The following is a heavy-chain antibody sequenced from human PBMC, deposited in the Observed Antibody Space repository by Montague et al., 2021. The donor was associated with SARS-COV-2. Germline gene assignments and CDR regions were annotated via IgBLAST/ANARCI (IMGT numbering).Heavy chain of an antibody. J-gene: IGHJ5*02. V-gene: IGHV6-1*01. CDR3: ARDDPYCTNGVCYTGNWFDP. CDR2: TYYRSKWYN. CDR1: VDSVSSNSAA. Sequence: CAISVDSVSSNSAAWNWIRQSPSRGLEWLGRTYYRSKWYNDYAVSVESRITINPDTSKNQFSLQLNSVTPEDTAVYYCARDDPYCTNGVCYTGNWFDPWGQGTLVTVSS. D-gene: IGHD2-8*01.